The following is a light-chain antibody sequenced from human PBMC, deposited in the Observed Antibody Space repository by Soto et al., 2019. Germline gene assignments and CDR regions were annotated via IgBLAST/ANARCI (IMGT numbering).Light chain of an antibody. V-gene: IGLV8-61*01. J-gene: IGLJ3*02. CDR1: SGSVSTSYY. CDR3: VLYMGSGIWV. Sequence: QTVVTQEPSFSVSPGRTVTLTCGLSSGSVSTSYYPSWYQQTPCQAPRTLIYSTKTRSSGVPDRFSGSILGNKAALTITGAQADDESDYYCVLYMGSGIWVFGGGTKLTVL. CDR2: STK.